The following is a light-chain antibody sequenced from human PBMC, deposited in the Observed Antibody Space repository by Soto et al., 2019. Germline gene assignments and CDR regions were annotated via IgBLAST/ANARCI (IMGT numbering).Light chain of an antibody. V-gene: IGLV1-40*01. J-gene: IGLJ1*01. Sequence: QCVLTQPPSVSGAPGQRVTISCTGSSSNIGAGYDVHWYQQLPGTAPKLLIYGNSNRPSGVPDRFSGSKSGTSASLAITGLQAVDEADYYCQSYDSSLSGLYVFGTVTKLTLL. CDR2: GNS. CDR3: QSYDSSLSGLYV. CDR1: SSNIGAGYD.